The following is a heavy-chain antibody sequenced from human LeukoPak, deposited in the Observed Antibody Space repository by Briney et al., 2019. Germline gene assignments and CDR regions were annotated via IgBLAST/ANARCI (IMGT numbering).Heavy chain of an antibody. CDR1: GGSISSSSYY. J-gene: IGHJ5*02. Sequence: SETLSLTCTVSGGSISSSSYYWGWIRQPPGKGLEWIGSIYYSGSTYYNPSLKSRVTISVDTSKNQFSLNLSAVTAADTAVYCCARQAQRAVAATLHPWGQGTLVTVSS. CDR2: IYYSGST. V-gene: IGHV4-39*01. D-gene: IGHD6-19*01. CDR3: ARQAQRAVAATLHP.